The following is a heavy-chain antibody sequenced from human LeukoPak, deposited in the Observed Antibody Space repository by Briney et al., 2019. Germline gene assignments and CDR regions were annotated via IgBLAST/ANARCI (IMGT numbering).Heavy chain of an antibody. V-gene: IGHV4-59*01. D-gene: IGHD3-9*01. Sequence: PSETLSLTCTVSGGSISSYYWSWIRQPPGKGLEWIGYIYYSGSTNYNPSLKSRVTISVDTSKNQFSLKLSSVTAADTAVYYCARAVPDYDILTEFDYWGQGTLVTASS. CDR3: ARAVPDYDILTEFDY. CDR1: GGSISSYY. J-gene: IGHJ4*02. CDR2: IYYSGST.